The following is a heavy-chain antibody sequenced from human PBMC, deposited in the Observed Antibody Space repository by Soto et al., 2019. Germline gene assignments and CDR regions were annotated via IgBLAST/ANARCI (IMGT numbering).Heavy chain of an antibody. J-gene: IGHJ6*02. CDR3: AKFGAGRRPYYFYGMDV. Sequence: PGGSLRLSCAASGFTFSSYAMSWVRQAPGMGLEWVSVISGSGGTTYYADSVKGRFTISRDNSKNTLYLQMDGLRAEDTAVYYCAKFGAGRRPYYFYGMDVWGQGTTVTVSS. CDR1: GFTFSSYA. D-gene: IGHD3-16*01. CDR2: ISGSGGTT. V-gene: IGHV3-23*01.